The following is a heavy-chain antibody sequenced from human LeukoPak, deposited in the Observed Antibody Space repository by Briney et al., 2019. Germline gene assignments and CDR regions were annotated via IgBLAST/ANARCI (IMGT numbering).Heavy chain of an antibody. CDR1: GGSFSGYY. J-gene: IGHJ5*02. CDR3: AREGRRGWLRANWFDP. V-gene: IGHV4-34*01. D-gene: IGHD5-12*01. Sequence: SETLSLTCAVSGGSFSGYYWSWIRQPPGKGLEWIGEINHSGSTNYNPSLKSRVTISVDTSKNQFSLKLSSVTAADTAVYYCAREGRRGWLRANWFDPWGQGTLVTVSS. CDR2: INHSGST.